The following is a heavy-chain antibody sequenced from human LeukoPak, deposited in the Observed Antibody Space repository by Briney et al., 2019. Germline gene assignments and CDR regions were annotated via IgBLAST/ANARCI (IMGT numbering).Heavy chain of an antibody. J-gene: IGHJ4*02. CDR1: GGSFSGYY. CDR2: INHSGST. V-gene: IGHV4-34*01. CDR3: ARGSSSWYVFDY. Sequence: SETLSLTCAVYGGSFSGYYWSWIRQPPGKGLEWIGEINHSGSTNYNPSLKSRVTISVDTSKNQFSLKLSSVTAADTAAYYCARGSSSWYVFDYWGQGTLVTVSS. D-gene: IGHD6-13*01.